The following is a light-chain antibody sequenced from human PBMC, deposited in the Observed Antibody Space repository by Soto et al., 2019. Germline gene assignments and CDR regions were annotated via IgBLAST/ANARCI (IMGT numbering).Light chain of an antibody. CDR1: QSVSSNY. Sequence: EIVLTQSPGTLSLSPGGRATLSCRASQSVSSNYLAWYQQKSGQAPRLLIYAASSRATGIPDRFSGGGSGTDFTLTISRLEPEDFAVYYCQQYGSSFTFGPGTKVDIK. J-gene: IGKJ3*01. V-gene: IGKV3-20*01. CDR2: AAS. CDR3: QQYGSSFT.